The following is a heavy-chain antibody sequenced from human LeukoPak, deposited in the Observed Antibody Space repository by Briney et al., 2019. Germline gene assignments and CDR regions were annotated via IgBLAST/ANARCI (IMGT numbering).Heavy chain of an antibody. J-gene: IGHJ4*01. V-gene: IGHV4-59*01. CDR3: ASLLWFGEFRGSFDY. CDR1: GGSISSYY. Sequence: SETLSLTCTVSGGSISSYYWSWIRQPPGRGLEWIGYIYYSGSTNYNPSLKSRVTISVDTSKNQFSLKLSSVTAADTAVYYCASLLWFGEFRGSFDYWGKGTLVTVSS. CDR2: IYYSGST. D-gene: IGHD3-10*01.